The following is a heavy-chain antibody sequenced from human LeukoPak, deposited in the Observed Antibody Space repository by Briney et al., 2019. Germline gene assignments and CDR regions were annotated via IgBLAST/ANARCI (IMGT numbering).Heavy chain of an antibody. J-gene: IGHJ4*02. CDR3: TRGSSWAYWGDS. V-gene: IGHV1-24*01. CDR1: GYTLTELS. Sequence: ASVKVSCKVSGYTLTELSMHWVRQAPGKGLEWMGGFDPEDGKTIYAQKFQGRVTMTEDTSTDTAYMELRSLTSDDTALYYCTRGSSWAYWGDSWGQGTLITVSS. CDR2: FDPEDGKT. D-gene: IGHD3-16*01.